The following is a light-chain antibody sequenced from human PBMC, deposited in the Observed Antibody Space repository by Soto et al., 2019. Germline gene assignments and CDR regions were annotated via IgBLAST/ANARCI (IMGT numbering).Light chain of an antibody. Sequence: QSALTQPPSVSGSPGQSVTISCTGTSSDIGNYNRVSWYQQSPGTAPKLMIYEGSNRPSGVPDRFSGSKSGNTASLTISGLQAEDEADYYCNSYTSSSTYVFGTGTKLTVL. J-gene: IGLJ1*01. CDR3: NSYTSSSTYV. V-gene: IGLV2-18*02. CDR1: SSDIGNYNR. CDR2: EGS.